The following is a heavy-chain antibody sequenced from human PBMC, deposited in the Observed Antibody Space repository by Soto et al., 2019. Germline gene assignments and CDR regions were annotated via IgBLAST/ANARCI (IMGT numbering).Heavy chain of an antibody. CDR2: IYYSGST. J-gene: IGHJ3*02. D-gene: IGHD5-12*01. CDR3: ASRIVANAPDAFDI. V-gene: IGHV4-31*03. CDR1: GGSISSGGYY. Sequence: PSETLSLTCTVSGGSISSGGYYWSRIRQHPGKGLEWIGYIYYSGSTYYNPSLKSRVTISVDTSKNQFSLKLSSVTAADTAVYYCASRIVANAPDAFDIWGQGTMVTVSS.